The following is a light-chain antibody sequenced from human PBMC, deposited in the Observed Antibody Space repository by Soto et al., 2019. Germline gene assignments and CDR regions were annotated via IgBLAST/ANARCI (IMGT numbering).Light chain of an antibody. CDR1: SSDVGSNT. V-gene: IGLV1-44*01. CDR3: ATWDDSLFGHV. J-gene: IGLJ1*01. CDR2: SND. Sequence: QSVLTQPPSASATPGQRVTISCPGRSSDVGSNTVNWYQQLPGAAPKLLIYSNDQRPSGVPDRFSASKSGTSASLAISGLQSEDEADYYCATWDDSLFGHVFGTGPKVTV.